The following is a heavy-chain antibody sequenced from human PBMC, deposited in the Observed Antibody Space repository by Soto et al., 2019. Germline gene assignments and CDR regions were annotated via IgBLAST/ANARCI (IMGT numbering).Heavy chain of an antibody. Sequence: ASVKVSCKASGYTFTSYGISWVRQAPGQGLEWMGWISAYNGNTNYAQKLQGRVTMTTDTSTSTAYMELRSLRSDDTAVYYCAREGAIVNAQDCTNGVCSDYWGQGTLVTVSS. CDR2: ISAYNGNT. CDR3: AREGAIVNAQDCTNGVCSDY. V-gene: IGHV1-18*01. J-gene: IGHJ4*02. D-gene: IGHD2-8*01. CDR1: GYTFTSYG.